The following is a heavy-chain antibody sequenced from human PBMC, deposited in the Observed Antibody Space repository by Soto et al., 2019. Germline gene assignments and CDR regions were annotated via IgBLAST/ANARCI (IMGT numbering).Heavy chain of an antibody. J-gene: IGHJ4*02. Sequence: SETLSLNCTVSGGSISNSNYYWGWIRQSQGKGLEWIGSVYYRGRSYSKSSVKSRVTISVDTSKNQFSLNLNSVTASDTAVYYCVSQRTSVLTQAYFDYWGPGALVTVSS. CDR2: VYYRGRS. CDR1: GGSISNSNYY. D-gene: IGHD2-8*01. CDR3: VSQRTSVLTQAYFDY. V-gene: IGHV4-39*01.